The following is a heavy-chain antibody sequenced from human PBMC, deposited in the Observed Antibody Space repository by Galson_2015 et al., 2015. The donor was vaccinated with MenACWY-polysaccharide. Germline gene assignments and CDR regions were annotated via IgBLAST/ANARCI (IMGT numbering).Heavy chain of an antibody. Sequence: SLRLSCAASGFTFRSYPMNWVRQTPGKGLEWVSGISGSGSSAFYADSVRGRFTISRDNSKNTLYLQMNSLRADDTALYYCAKSGGDGVTVFATVPTAPESWGQGTLVTVSS. D-gene: IGHD2-21*01. CDR3: AKSGGDGVTVFATVPTAPES. CDR2: ISGSGSSA. CDR1: GFTFRSYP. V-gene: IGHV3-23*01. J-gene: IGHJ4*02.